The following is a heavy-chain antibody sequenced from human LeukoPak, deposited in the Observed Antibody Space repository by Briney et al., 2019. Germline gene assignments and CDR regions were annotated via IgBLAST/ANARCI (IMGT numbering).Heavy chain of an antibody. CDR2: IENRGST. V-gene: IGHV4-59*01. CDR3: ARSTSDWFDP. Sequence: SETLSLTCTVSGDSISNYFWNWIRQPPGKGLEWIGYIENRGSTKYNLSLKSRVTISVDTSKNQFSLKLSSVTAADTAVYYCARSTSDWFDPWGQGTLVTVSS. CDR1: GDSISNYF. J-gene: IGHJ5*02.